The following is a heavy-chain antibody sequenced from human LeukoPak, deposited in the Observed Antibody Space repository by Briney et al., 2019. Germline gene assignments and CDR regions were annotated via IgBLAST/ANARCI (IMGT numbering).Heavy chain of an antibody. V-gene: IGHV3-33*01. J-gene: IGHJ6*02. Sequence: GGSLRLSCAASGFTFSSYGMHWVRQAPGKGLEWVAVIWYDGSNKYYADSVKGRFTISRDNSKNTLYLQMNSLRAEDTAVYYCARELGAYYYYGMDVWGQGTTVTVS. CDR1: GFTFSSYG. CDR2: IWYDGSNK. D-gene: IGHD7-27*01. CDR3: ARELGAYYYYGMDV.